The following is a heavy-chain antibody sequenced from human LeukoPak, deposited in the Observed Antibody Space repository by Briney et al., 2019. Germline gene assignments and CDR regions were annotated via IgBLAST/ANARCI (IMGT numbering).Heavy chain of an antibody. CDR1: GDSISSSSYY. Sequence: SETLSLTCTVSGDSISSSSYYWGWIRQPPGKGLEWIGSIYYSGSTYYNPSLKSRVTISVDTSKNQFSLKLSSVTAADTAVYYCARLYSGTRPPDYWGQGTLVTVSS. D-gene: IGHD3-10*01. CDR2: IYYSGST. V-gene: IGHV4-39*01. CDR3: ARLYSGTRPPDY. J-gene: IGHJ4*02.